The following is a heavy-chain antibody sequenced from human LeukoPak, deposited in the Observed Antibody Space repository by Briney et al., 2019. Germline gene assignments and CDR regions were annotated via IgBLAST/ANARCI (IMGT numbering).Heavy chain of an antibody. CDR1: GFTFSSYS. J-gene: IGHJ4*02. D-gene: IGHD3-10*01. CDR2: ISSSSSYI. V-gene: IGHV3-21*04. Sequence: KPGGSLRLSCAASGFTFSSYSMNWVRQAPGKGLEWVSSISSSSSYIYYADSVKGRFTISRDNAKNSLYLQMNSLRAEDTALYYCARARGSGGSGSYSFFDYWGQGTLVTVSS. CDR3: ARARGSGGSGSYSFFDY.